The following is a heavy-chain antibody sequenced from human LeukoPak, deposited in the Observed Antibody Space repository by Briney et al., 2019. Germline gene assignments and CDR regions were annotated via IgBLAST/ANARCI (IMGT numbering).Heavy chain of an antibody. CDR2: IYYSGSA. CDR1: GGSISSGAYY. V-gene: IGHV4-31*03. Sequence: SETLSLTCTVSGGSISSGAYYWSWIRQHPGKGLEWIGYIYYSGSAYYNPSLKSRLTISVDTSKNQFSLKLSSVTAADTAVYYCARKVYAPYFDSWGQGTLVTVSS. J-gene: IGHJ4*02. CDR3: ARKVYAPYFDS. D-gene: IGHD2-8*01.